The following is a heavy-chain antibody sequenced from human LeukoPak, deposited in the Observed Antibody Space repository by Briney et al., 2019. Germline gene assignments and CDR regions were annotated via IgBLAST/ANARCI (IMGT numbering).Heavy chain of an antibody. CDR2: INPNSGGT. Sequence: ASVKVSCKASGYSFTGYYMHWVRQAPGQGLEWMGWINPNSGGTNYAQKSQGRVTMTRDTSISTAYMELSRLRSDDTAVYYCARGLGSSLSSHNYFDPWGQGTLVTVSS. CDR3: ARGLGSSLSSHNYFDP. V-gene: IGHV1-2*02. CDR1: GYSFTGYY. D-gene: IGHD2-15*01. J-gene: IGHJ5*02.